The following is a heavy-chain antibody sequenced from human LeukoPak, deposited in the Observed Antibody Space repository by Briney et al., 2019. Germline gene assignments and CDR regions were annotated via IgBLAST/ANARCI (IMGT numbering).Heavy chain of an antibody. Sequence: GESLKISCKGSGYSFTNYWIGWVRQMPGKGLEWMGIIYPGDSDTRYSPSFQGQVTISADKSISTAYLQWSSLKASDTAMYYCARHVIPYYYDSPLDYWGQGTLVTVSS. CDR2: IYPGDSDT. CDR1: GYSFTNYW. J-gene: IGHJ4*02. V-gene: IGHV5-51*01. D-gene: IGHD3-22*01. CDR3: ARHVIPYYYDSPLDY.